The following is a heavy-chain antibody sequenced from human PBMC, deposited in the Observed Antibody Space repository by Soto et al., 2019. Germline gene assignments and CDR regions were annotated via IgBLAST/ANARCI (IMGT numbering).Heavy chain of an antibody. CDR2: ISYDGSNK. D-gene: IGHD2-2*01. J-gene: IGHJ6*02. V-gene: IGHV3-30*18. CDR1: GFTFSSYG. CDR3: AKEVVPAAIYPYYYYYGMDV. Sequence: GGSLRLSCAASGFTFSSYGMHCVRQAPGKGLEWVAVISYDGSNKYYADSVKGRFTISRDNSKNTLYLQMNSLRAEDTAVYYCAKEVVPAAIYPYYYYYGMDVWGQGTTVTVSS.